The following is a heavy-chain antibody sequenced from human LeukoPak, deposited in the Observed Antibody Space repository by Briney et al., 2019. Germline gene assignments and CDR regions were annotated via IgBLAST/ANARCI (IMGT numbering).Heavy chain of an antibody. CDR2: ISYTVTS. D-gene: IGHD1-1*01. V-gene: IGHV4-59*01. Sequence: SEALSLTCTVSGGSISTYYWSWIRQPPGEGLEWIGYISYTVTSNYNPSLKSRVTISVDTSKNQFSLKLSSVTAADTAVYYCARVGDWNDLVYWGQGTLVTVSS. CDR1: GGSISTYY. J-gene: IGHJ4*02. CDR3: ARVGDWNDLVY.